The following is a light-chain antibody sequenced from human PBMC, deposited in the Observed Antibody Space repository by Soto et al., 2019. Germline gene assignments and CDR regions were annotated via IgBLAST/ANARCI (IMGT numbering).Light chain of an antibody. CDR2: DVS. CDR1: SSDVGGYNY. J-gene: IGLJ2*01. CDR3: SSYPRSYTLV. V-gene: IGLV2-14*01. Sequence: QSALTQPASVSGSPGQSITISCTGTSSDVGGYNYVSWYQQHPGKAPKLMIYDVSNRHSRVSNRFSGSKSGNTASLTISGLQAEDEADYYCSSYPRSYTLVFGGGTQLTV.